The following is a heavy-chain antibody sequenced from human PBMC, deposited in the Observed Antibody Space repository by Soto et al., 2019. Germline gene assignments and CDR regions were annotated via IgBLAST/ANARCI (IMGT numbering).Heavy chain of an antibody. J-gene: IGHJ6*02. Sequence: EVQLVESGGGLVKPGGSLRLSCAASGFTFNASNMNWVRQAPGKGLEWVSSITSTSLYIYYTDSIKGRFTISRDNAKNSLYLQMDSLRAEYTAVYYCARDGEQHLVLDYYYAMDVWGQGTTVTVSS. CDR2: ITSTSLYI. CDR3: ARDGEQHLVLDYYYAMDV. D-gene: IGHD3-10*01. V-gene: IGHV3-21*01. CDR1: GFTFNASN.